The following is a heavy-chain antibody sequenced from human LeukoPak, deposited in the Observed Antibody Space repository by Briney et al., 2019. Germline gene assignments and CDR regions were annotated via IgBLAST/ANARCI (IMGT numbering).Heavy chain of an antibody. CDR3: AREGPGYGDYDYYYYYYMDV. J-gene: IGHJ6*03. D-gene: IGHD4-17*01. V-gene: IGHV6-1*01. Sequence: SQTLSLTCAISGYSVSSNSAAWNWHRQSPSRGLEWLGRTYYSSKWYNDYAVSVKSRITISPDTSKHQYSLQLNSVTPEDTAVYYCAREGPGYGDYDYYYYYYMDVWGKGTTVTVSS. CDR1: GYSVSSNSAA. CDR2: TYYSSKWYN.